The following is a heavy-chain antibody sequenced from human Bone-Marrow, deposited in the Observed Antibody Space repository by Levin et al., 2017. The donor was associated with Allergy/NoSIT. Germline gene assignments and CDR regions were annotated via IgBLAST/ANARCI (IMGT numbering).Heavy chain of an antibody. D-gene: IGHD3-10*01. CDR2: IPHSGSA. J-gene: IGHJ6*02. Sequence: LRLSCTVSGDSISRGSYYWTWIRQLPGKGLEWIGFIPHSGSASYNPSLRSRLTLSLDTSKNQFSLKLASVTVADTAVYYCARDECAWFGECYGPDVWGQGTTVIVSS. CDR3: ARDECAWFGECYGPDV. CDR1: GDSISRGSYY. V-gene: IGHV4-31*03.